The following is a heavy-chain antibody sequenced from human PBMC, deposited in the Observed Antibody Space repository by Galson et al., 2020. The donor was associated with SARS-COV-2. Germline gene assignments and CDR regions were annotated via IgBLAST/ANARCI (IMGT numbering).Heavy chain of an antibody. V-gene: IGHV1-18*01. CDR2: IGADSANT. CDR3: ARDRAVVGTPMRFDP. D-gene: IGHD6-19*01. J-gene: IGHJ5*02. CDR1: GYTLTNYG. Sequence: ASVTVSCKASGYTLTNYGITWVRQAPGQGLAWMGWIGADSANTNFAQKFQGRVTLTTDTSTSTAYMELRSLRSDDTAVYYCARDRAVVGTPMRFDPWGKGTLVTVSS.